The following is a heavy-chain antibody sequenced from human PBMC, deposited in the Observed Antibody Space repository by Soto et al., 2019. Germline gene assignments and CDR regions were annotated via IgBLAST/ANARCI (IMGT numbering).Heavy chain of an antibody. V-gene: IGHV3-21*01. CDR3: ARDASITGTTPFDY. CDR2: ISSSSYI. D-gene: IGHD1-20*01. J-gene: IGHJ4*02. Sequence: GGSLRLSCAASGFTFSSYSMNWVRQAPGKGLEWVSSISSSSYIYYADSVKGRFTISRDNAKNSLYLQMNSLRAEDTAVYYCARDASITGTTPFDYWGQGTLVTVSS. CDR1: GFTFSSYS.